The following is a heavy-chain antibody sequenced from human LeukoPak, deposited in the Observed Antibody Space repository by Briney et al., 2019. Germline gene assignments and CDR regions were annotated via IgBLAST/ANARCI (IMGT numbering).Heavy chain of an antibody. Sequence: SVKVSCKASGGTFSSYAISWVRQAPGQGLEWMGGIIPIFGTANYAQKFQGRVTITADESTSTAYMELSSLRSEDTAVYYCASQRDGDWYFDLWGRGTLVTVSS. V-gene: IGHV1-69*13. D-gene: IGHD3-16*01. CDR2: IIPIFGTA. CDR1: GGTFSSYA. CDR3: ASQRDGDWYFDL. J-gene: IGHJ2*01.